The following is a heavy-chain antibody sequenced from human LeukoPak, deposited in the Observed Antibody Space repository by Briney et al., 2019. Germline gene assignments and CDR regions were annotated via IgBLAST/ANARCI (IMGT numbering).Heavy chain of an antibody. CDR3: ARDRGYFWSGSSPFDY. CDR1: GYTFTSYG. CDR2: ISAYNGNT. V-gene: IGHV1-18*01. D-gene: IGHD3-3*01. J-gene: IGHJ4*02. Sequence: ASVKVSRKASGYTFTSYGISWVRQAPGQGLEGMGWISAYNGNTNYAQKLQGRVTMTSDTSTSTAYMELRSLRSDDTAVYYCARDRGYFWSGSSPFDYWGQGTLVTVSS.